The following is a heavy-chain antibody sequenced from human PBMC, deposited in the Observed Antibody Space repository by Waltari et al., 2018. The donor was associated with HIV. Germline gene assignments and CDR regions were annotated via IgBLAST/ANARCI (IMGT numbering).Heavy chain of an antibody. Sequence: QVQLQESGPGLVKPSETLSLTCSASGYSIERGYYWGWIRQPPGKALEWIGSSLHSGNTYYNTSPKRRLTLPLDTPKNQLSLKLSSVAAADTAVYCCASGSRRGHSHGIDYWGQGTLVTVSS. CDR3: ASGSRRGHSHGIDY. CDR2: SLHSGNT. V-gene: IGHV4-38-2*01. J-gene: IGHJ4*02. CDR1: GYSIERGYY. D-gene: IGHD5-18*01.